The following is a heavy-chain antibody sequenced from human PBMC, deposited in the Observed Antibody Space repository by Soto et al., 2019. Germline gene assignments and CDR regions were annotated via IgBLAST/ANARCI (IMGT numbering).Heavy chain of an antibody. CDR3: ARPLFGRGNWFDP. Sequence: SETLSLTCTVSGGSISSYYWSWIRRPPGKGLEWIGYIYYSGSTNYNPSLKSRVTISVDTSKNQFSLKLSSVTAADTAVYYCARPLFGRGNWFDPWGQGTLVTVSS. CDR1: GGSISSYY. V-gene: IGHV4-59*01. J-gene: IGHJ5*02. CDR2: IYYSGST. D-gene: IGHD3-10*01.